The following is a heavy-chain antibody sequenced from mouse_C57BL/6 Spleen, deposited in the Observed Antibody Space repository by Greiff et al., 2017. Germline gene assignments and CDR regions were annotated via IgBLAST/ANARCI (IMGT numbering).Heavy chain of an antibody. CDR1: GYTFTSYW. CDR2: IYPGNSDT. J-gene: IGHJ2*01. V-gene: IGHV1-5*01. Sequence: VQLQQSGTVLARPGASVKMSCKTSGYTFTSYWMHWVKQRPGQGLEWIGAIYPGNSDTSYNQKFKGKAKLTAVTSASTAYMELSSLTNEDSAVYYCTRGNYYGSSMVFDYWGQGTTLTVSS. D-gene: IGHD1-1*01. CDR3: TRGNYYGSSMVFDY.